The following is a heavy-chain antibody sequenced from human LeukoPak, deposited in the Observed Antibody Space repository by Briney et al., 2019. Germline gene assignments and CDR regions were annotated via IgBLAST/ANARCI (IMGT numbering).Heavy chain of an antibody. CDR2: ISYDGSNK. CDR1: GFTFSSYA. CDR3: AKDATGYSSSWYGHDAFDI. J-gene: IGHJ3*02. V-gene: IGHV3-30*04. Sequence: GRSLRLSCAASGFTFSSYAMHWVRQAPGKGLEWVAVISYDGSNKYYADSVKGRFTISRDNSKNTLYLQMNSLRAEDTAVYYCAKDATGYSSSWYGHDAFDIWGQGTMVTVSS. D-gene: IGHD6-13*01.